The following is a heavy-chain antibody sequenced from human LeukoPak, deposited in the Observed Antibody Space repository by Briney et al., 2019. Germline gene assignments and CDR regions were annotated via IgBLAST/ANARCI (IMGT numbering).Heavy chain of an antibody. CDR3: ARESSSSWDDAFDI. Sequence: SVKVSCKASGYTFRRYFMNWVRQAPGQGLEWMGGIIPIFGTANYAQKFQGRVTITADESTSTAYMELSSLRSEDTAVYYCARESSSSWDDAFDIWGQGTMVTVSS. D-gene: IGHD6-13*01. V-gene: IGHV1-69*13. CDR1: GYTFRRYF. J-gene: IGHJ3*02. CDR2: IIPIFGTA.